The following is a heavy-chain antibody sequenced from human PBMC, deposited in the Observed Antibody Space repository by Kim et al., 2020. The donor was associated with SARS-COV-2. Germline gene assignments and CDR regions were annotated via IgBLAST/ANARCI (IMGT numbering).Heavy chain of an antibody. D-gene: IGHD3-9*01. V-gene: IGHV4-39*01. CDR3: ASQDYDILTGYYSPFAY. Sequence: LKSRVTISVDTSKNQFSLKLSSVTAADTAVYYCASQDYDILTGYYSPFAYWGQGTLVTVSS. J-gene: IGHJ4*02.